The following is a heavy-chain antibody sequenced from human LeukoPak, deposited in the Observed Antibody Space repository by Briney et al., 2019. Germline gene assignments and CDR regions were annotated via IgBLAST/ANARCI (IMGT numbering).Heavy chain of an antibody. CDR1: GYTFTGYY. CDR3: ARPDLDDAFDI. J-gene: IGHJ3*02. CDR2: ISAYNGNT. D-gene: IGHD1-1*01. V-gene: IGHV1-18*04. Sequence: GASVKVSCKASGYTFTGYYMHWVRQAPGQGLEWMGWISAYNGNTNYAQKLQGRVTMTTDTSTSTAYMELRSLRSDDTAVYYCARPDLDDAFDIWGQGTMVTVSS.